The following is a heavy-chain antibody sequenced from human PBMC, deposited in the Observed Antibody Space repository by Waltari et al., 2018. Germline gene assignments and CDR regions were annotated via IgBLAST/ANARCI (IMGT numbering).Heavy chain of an antibody. Sequence: QVQLQESGPGLVKPSETLSLTCAASGYSISSGYYWGWIRQPPGKGLEWIGSIYHSGSTYYNPSLKSRVTISVDTSKNQFSLKLSSVTAADTAVYYCARHYMVQTYFDYWGQGTLVTVSS. CDR3: ARHYMVQTYFDY. J-gene: IGHJ4*02. CDR1: GYSISSGYY. D-gene: IGHD3-10*01. CDR2: IYHSGST. V-gene: IGHV4-38-2*01.